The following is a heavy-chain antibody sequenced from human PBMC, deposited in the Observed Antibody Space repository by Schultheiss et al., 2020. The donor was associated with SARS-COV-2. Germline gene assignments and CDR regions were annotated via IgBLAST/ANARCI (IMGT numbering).Heavy chain of an antibody. CDR1: GFTFSDYY. D-gene: IGHD6-6*01. Sequence: GGSLRLSCAGSGFTFSDYYMSWIRQAPGKGLEWVSYISSSSNPIYYADSVKGRFTISRDNSKNTLYLQMNSLRAEDTAVYYCARDFSSSGAFDIWGQGTMVTVSS. J-gene: IGHJ3*02. V-gene: IGHV3-11*04. CDR2: ISSSSNPI. CDR3: ARDFSSSGAFDI.